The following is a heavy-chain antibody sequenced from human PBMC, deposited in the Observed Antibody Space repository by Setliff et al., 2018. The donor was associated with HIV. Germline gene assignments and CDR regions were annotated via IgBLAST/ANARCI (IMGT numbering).Heavy chain of an antibody. J-gene: IGHJ1*01. CDR3: ARVVVRGVTFIAEYFQH. Sequence: GASVKVSCKASGYTFTSYGISWVRQAPGQGLEWMGWIGAYNGNTNYAQKLQGRVTMTTDTSTSTAYMELRSLRSDDTAVYYCARVVVRGVTFIAEYFQHWGQGTPVTVSS. CDR1: GYTFTSYG. V-gene: IGHV1-18*01. D-gene: IGHD3-10*01. CDR2: IGAYNGNT.